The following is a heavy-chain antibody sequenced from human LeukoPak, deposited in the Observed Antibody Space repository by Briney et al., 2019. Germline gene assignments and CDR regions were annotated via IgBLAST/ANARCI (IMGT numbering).Heavy chain of an antibody. V-gene: IGHV3-21*01. Sequence: GGSLRLSCAASGFTFSNYNMNWVRQAPGKGLEWVSSISSSSSYIYYADSVKGRFTISRDNAKNSLFLQMNSLGAEDTAVYYCASMLLGGSGWYNYWGQGTLVTVSS. J-gene: IGHJ4*02. CDR3: ASMLLGGSGWYNY. D-gene: IGHD6-19*01. CDR1: GFTFSNYN. CDR2: ISSSSSYI.